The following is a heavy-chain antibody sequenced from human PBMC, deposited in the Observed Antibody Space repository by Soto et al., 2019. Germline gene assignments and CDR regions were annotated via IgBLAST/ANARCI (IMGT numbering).Heavy chain of an antibody. Sequence: PGESLKISCNGSGYSFTSYWIGWVRQMPWKGLEWMGIIYPGDSDTRYSPSFQGQVTISADKSISTAYLQWSSLKASDTAMYYCARRPSTGTTLYGMDVWGQGTTVTVSS. CDR1: GYSFTSYW. J-gene: IGHJ6*01. CDR3: ARRPSTGTTLYGMDV. CDR2: IYPGDSDT. D-gene: IGHD1-7*01. V-gene: IGHV5-51*01.